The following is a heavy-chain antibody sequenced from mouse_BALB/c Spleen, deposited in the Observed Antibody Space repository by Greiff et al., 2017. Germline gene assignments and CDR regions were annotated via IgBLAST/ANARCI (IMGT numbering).Heavy chain of an antibody. V-gene: IGHV5-4*02. CDR3: ARESGGTTVVAEEAWFAY. CDR1: GFTFSDYY. D-gene: IGHD1-1*01. CDR2: ISDGGSYT. J-gene: IGHJ3*01. Sequence: EVQGVESGGGLVKPGGSLKLSCAASGFTFSDYYMYWVRQTPEKRLEWVATISDGGSYTYYPDSVKGRFTISRDNAKNNLYLQMSSLKSEDTAMYYCARESGGTTVVAEEAWFAYWGQGTLVTVSA.